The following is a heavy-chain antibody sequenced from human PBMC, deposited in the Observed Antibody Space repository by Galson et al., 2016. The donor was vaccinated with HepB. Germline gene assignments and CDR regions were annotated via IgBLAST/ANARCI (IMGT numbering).Heavy chain of an antibody. CDR3: ARGTDSSSWYDY. Sequence: PALVKPTQTLTLTCTFSGFSLSTTGMCVSWIRQPPGKALEWLALIDWDDDKYYNTSLKTRLTISKDTSKNQVVLTLTNMDPVDTATYYCARGTDSSSWYDYWGQGTLVTVSS. J-gene: IGHJ4*02. CDR2: IDWDDDK. CDR1: GFSLSTTGMC. D-gene: IGHD6-13*01. V-gene: IGHV2-70*01.